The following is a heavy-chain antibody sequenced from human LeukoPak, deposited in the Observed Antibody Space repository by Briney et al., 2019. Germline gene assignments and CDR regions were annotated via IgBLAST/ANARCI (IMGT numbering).Heavy chain of an antibody. CDR3: ARVHSSGYYVDWYFDL. V-gene: IGHV4-59*01. Sequence: PSETLSLTCTVSGGSISSYYWSWSRQPPGRGLEWIGYIYYSGSTNYNPSLKSRVTISVDTSKNQFSLKLSSVTAADTAVYYCARVHSSGYYVDWYFDLWGRGTLVTVSS. CDR2: IYYSGST. CDR1: GGSISSYY. D-gene: IGHD3-22*01. J-gene: IGHJ2*01.